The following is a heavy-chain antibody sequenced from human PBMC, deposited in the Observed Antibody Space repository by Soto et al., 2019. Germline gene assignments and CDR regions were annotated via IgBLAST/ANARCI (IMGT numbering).Heavy chain of an antibody. CDR1: GFSLSTSGVG. CDR3: AHAIAAADFDY. Sequence: QITLKESGPTLVKPTQTLTLTCTFSGFSLSTSGVGVGWIRQPPGRALEWLALIYWDDDMRYSPSLKSRLNITKDTANSLVVLTMTNMDPVDTATYYCAHAIAAADFDYWGQGTLVAVSS. D-gene: IGHD6-13*01. CDR2: IYWDDDM. J-gene: IGHJ4*02. V-gene: IGHV2-5*02.